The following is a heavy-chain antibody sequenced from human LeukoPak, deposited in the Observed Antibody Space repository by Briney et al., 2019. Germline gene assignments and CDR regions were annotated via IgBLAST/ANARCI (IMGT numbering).Heavy chain of an antibody. Sequence: SVKGRFTISRDNAKNSLYLQMNSLRAEDTAVYYCARVYNGGLKERTPCDYFYYYMDVWGKGTTVTVSS. CDR3: ARVYNGGLKERTPCDYFYYYMDV. D-gene: IGHD2-8*01. V-gene: IGHV3-48*01. J-gene: IGHJ6*03.